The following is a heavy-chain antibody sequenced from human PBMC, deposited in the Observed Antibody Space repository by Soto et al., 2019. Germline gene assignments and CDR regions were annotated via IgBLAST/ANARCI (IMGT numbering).Heavy chain of an antibody. J-gene: IGHJ4*02. V-gene: IGHV3-48*02. CDR1: GFTFSSYT. CDR2: ISSSSRTI. CDR3: ARAPSRALDY. D-gene: IGHD2-2*01. Sequence: EVQLVDSGGGLVQPGGSLRLSCAASGFTFSSYTMHWVRQAPGKGLEWISYISSSSRTIYYADSVKGRFTISRDNAQSSLYLQMTSLRXEXXAVYYCARAPSRALDYWGQGTLVTVSS.